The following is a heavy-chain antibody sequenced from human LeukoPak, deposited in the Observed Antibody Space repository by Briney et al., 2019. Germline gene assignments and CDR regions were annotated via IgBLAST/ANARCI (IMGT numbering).Heavy chain of an antibody. J-gene: IGHJ4*02. CDR3: AKDHTSMSTWDY. CDR2: ISGSGGST. CDR1: GFTFSSYA. Sequence: GGSLRLSCAASGFTFSSYAMRWVRQAPGKGLEWVSAISGSGGSTYYADSVKGRFTISRDNSKNTLYLQMNSLRAEDTAVYYCAKDHTSMSTWDYWGQGTLVTVSS. D-gene: IGHD2/OR15-2a*01. V-gene: IGHV3-23*01.